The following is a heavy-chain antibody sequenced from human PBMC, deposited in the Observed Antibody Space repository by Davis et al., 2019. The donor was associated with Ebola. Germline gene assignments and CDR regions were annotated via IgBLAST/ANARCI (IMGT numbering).Heavy chain of an antibody. CDR1: GGSISSSNW. Sequence: SETLSLTCAVSGGSISSSNWWSWVRQPPGKGLEWIGEIYHSGSTNYNPSLRSRVAISVDSSKNQFSLEINSVTAADTATYYCARTTKTNIEDSGLGYNSFDSWGQGVVVSVS. CDR3: ARTTKTNIEDSGLGYNSFDS. V-gene: IGHV4-4*02. CDR2: IYHSGST. D-gene: IGHD4-17*01. J-gene: IGHJ5*01.